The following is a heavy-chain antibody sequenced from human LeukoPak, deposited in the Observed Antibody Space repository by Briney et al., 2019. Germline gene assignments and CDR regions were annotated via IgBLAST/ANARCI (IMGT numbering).Heavy chain of an antibody. CDR3: ARSRYFDWPPGGFDP. D-gene: IGHD3-9*01. CDR1: GFTFSSYW. CDR2: IKQDGSEK. J-gene: IGHJ5*02. Sequence: GGSLRLSCAASGFTFSSYWMSWVRQAPGKGLEWVANIKQDGSEKYYVDSVKGRFTISRDNAKNSLYLQMNSLRAEDTAVYYCARSRYFDWPPGGFDPWGQGTLVTVSS. V-gene: IGHV3-7*01.